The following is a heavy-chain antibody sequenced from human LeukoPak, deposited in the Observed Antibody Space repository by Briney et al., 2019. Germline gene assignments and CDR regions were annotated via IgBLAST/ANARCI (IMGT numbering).Heavy chain of an antibody. J-gene: IGHJ4*02. CDR2: ISSSGSTI. Sequence: GGSLRLSCAASGFTFSDYYMSWIRQAPGKGLEWVSYISSSGSTIYYADSVKGRFAISRDNAKNSLYLQMNSLRAEDTAVYYCAREAVAGDFDYWGQGTLVTVSS. D-gene: IGHD6-19*01. CDR1: GFTFSDYY. CDR3: AREAVAGDFDY. V-gene: IGHV3-11*04.